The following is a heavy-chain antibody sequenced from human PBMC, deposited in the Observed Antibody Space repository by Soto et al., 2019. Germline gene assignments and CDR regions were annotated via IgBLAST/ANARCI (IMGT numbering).Heavy chain of an antibody. CDR1: GGSISTYY. CDR3: ARGGHCTNGVCSALDY. D-gene: IGHD2-8*01. V-gene: IGHV4-59*08. CDR2: IYYGGSA. Sequence: QVQLQESGPGLVKPSETLSLTCTVSGGSISTYYWNWIRQPPGKGLEWIGYIYYGGSANYNPSLKSRVTISVDTSKKQFSLKLSSVTAAATAVYYCARGGHCTNGVCSALDYWGQGTLVTVSS. J-gene: IGHJ4*02.